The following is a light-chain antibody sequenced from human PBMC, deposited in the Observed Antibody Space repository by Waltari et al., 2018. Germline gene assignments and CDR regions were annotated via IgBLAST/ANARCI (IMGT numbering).Light chain of an antibody. CDR3: SSYTSSATWV. CDR1: SSDVGGYNY. Sequence: QSALTQPASVSGSPGQSITIPCTGTSSDVGGYNYVSWYQQHPGKAPKPMIYDVSHPPSGVSNRCSGSKSGNTASLTISGLQAEDEADYYCSSYTSSATWVFGGGTKLTVL. J-gene: IGLJ3*02. V-gene: IGLV2-14*01. CDR2: DVS.